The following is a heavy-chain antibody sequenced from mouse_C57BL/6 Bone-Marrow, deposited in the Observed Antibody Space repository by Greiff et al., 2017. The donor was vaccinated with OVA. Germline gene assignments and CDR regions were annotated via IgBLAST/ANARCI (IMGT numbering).Heavy chain of an antibody. CDR2: IYPGSGNT. D-gene: IGHD3-2*02. J-gene: IGHJ4*01. CDR3: ASRRQLRLRGYYAMDY. V-gene: IGHV1-76*01. CDR1: GYTFTDYY. Sequence: VQGVESGAELVRPGASVKLSCKASGYTFTDYYINWVKQRPGQGLEWIARIYPGSGNTYYNEKFKGKATLTAEKSSSTAYMQLSSLTSEDSAVYFCASRRQLRLRGYYAMDYWGQGTSVTVSS.